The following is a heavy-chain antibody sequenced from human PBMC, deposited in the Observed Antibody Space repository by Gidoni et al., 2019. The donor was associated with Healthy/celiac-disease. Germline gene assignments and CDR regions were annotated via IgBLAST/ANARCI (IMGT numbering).Heavy chain of an antibody. CDR3: ARDRVGFPLTD. V-gene: IGHV3-33*01. Sequence: QVQLVESGGGVVQPGRSLRLSCAASGFTFSSYGMHWVRQAPGKGLEWVAVIWYDGSNKYYADSVKGRFTISRDNSKNTLYLQMNSLRAEDTAVYYCARDRVGFPLTDWGQGTLVTVSS. CDR2: IWYDGSNK. J-gene: IGHJ4*02. D-gene: IGHD2-21*02. CDR1: GFTFSSYG.